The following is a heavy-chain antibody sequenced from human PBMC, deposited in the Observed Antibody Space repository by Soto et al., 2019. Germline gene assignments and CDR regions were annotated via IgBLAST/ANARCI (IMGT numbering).Heavy chain of an antibody. V-gene: IGHV3-23*01. CDR3: AVHLGQNYYTMDV. CDR1: GFTFSNFV. CDR2: ITGSGGRA. J-gene: IGHJ6*02. Sequence: EVQLLESGGGWVQPGGSLRLSCAASGFTFSNFVMSWVRHIPGKGLHWVSGITGSGGRAYYADSVKGRFTISRDNSRNTLYLQMSRLGAEDTAMYHCAVHLGQNYYTMDVWGHGTTVTVSS.